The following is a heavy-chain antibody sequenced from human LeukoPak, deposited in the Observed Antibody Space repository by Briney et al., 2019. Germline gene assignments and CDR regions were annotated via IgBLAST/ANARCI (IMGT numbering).Heavy chain of an antibody. J-gene: IGHJ6*02. CDR2: INHSGST. CDR3: ARFPTRVVTTFRGYYGMDV. Sequence: PSETLSLTCAVYGGSFSGYYWSWTRQPPGKGLEWIGEINHSGSTNYNPSLKSRVTISVDTSKNQFSLKLSSVTAADTAVYYCARFPTRVVTTFRGYYGMDVWGQGTTVTVSS. D-gene: IGHD2-21*02. CDR1: GGSFSGYY. V-gene: IGHV4-34*01.